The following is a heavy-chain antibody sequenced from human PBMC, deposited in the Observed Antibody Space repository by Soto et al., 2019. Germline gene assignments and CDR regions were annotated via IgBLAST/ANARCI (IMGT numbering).Heavy chain of an antibody. D-gene: IGHD4-17*01. CDR3: ARDPEVRWRLDY. J-gene: IGHJ4*02. CDR1: GYSFTSYA. V-gene: IGHV1-3*01. Sequence: ASVKLSCKASGYSFTSYAMHLVRQAPGQRLEWMGWINAGNGNTKYSQKFQGRVTITRDTSASTAYMELSSLRSEDTAVYYCARDPEVRWRLDYWGQGTLVTGLL. CDR2: INAGNGNT.